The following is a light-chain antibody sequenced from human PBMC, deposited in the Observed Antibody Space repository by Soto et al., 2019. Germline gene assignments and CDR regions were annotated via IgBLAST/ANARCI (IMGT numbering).Light chain of an antibody. CDR2: AAS. CDR1: QSVSSSH. Sequence: ELVLTQSPGTLSLSPGERATLSCRASQSVSSSHLAWYQQKPGQAPRLLIYAASTRATGVPDRFSGSGSGTDFTLTISSLQPDDFATYYCQQYNSYSWTFGQGTKLEIK. CDR3: QQYNSYSWT. V-gene: IGKV3-20*01. J-gene: IGKJ1*01.